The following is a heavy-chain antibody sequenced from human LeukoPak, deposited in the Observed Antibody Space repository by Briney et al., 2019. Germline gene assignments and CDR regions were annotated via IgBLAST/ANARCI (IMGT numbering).Heavy chain of an antibody. CDR2: IYPGDSDT. Sequence: GESLKTSCKGSGYSFTSYWIGWVRQMPGKGLEWMGIIYPGDSDTRYSPSFQGQVTISADKSISTAYLQWSSLKASDTAMYYCARPHDYSNYYFDYWGQGTLVTVSS. CDR3: ARPHDYSNYYFDY. D-gene: IGHD4-11*01. CDR1: GYSFTSYW. V-gene: IGHV5-51*01. J-gene: IGHJ4*02.